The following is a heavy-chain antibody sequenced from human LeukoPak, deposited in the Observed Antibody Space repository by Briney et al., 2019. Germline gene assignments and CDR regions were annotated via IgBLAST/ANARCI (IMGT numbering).Heavy chain of an antibody. V-gene: IGHV3-33*01. CDR3: AREWGRIAVAGGPGY. CDR2: IWYDGQTK. D-gene: IGHD6-19*01. CDR1: GFIFSNYG. Sequence: GGSLRLSCEASGFIFSNYGMHWVRQAPGKGLDWLALIWYDGQTKFYADSVKGRFTISRDNSGNTLFLHMTSLRVEDTAVYYCAREWGRIAVAGGPGYWGQGALVTVSS. J-gene: IGHJ4*02.